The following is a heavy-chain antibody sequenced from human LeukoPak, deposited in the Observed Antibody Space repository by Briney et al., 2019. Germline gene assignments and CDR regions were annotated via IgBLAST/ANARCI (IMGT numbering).Heavy chain of an antibody. CDR2: IYYSGST. V-gene: IGHV4-59*01. CDR1: GGSISSYY. J-gene: IGHJ5*02. CDR3: ARDPGVGFDP. D-gene: IGHD2-15*01. Sequence: PSETLSLTCTVSGGSISSYYWSWIRQPPGKGLEWIGYIYYSGSTNYNPSLKSRVTISVDTSENQFSLKLSSVTAADTAVYYCARDPGVGFDPWGQGTLVTVSS.